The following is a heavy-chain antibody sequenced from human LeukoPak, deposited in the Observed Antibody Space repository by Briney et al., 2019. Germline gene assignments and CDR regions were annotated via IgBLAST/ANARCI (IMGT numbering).Heavy chain of an antibody. V-gene: IGHV3-53*01. CDR1: GFTFSSYS. D-gene: IGHD4-17*01. CDR3: AATVTTEAFDI. J-gene: IGHJ3*02. Sequence: GGSLRLSCAASGFTFSSYSMNWVRQAPGKGLEWVSVIYSGGSTYYADSVKGRFTISRDNSKNTLYLQMNSLRAEDTAVYYCAATVTTEAFDIWGQGTMVTVSS. CDR2: IYSGGST.